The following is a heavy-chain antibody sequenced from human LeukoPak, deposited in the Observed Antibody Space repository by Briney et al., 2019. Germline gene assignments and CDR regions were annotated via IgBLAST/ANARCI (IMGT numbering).Heavy chain of an antibody. D-gene: IGHD1-26*01. CDR3: AKGTGRYWTFFDT. Sequence: GRSLRFSCAASGFMFDDFAMHWVRQAPGKGLEWVSGISWNSGSIDYAVSVKGRFTISRDNAKNSLFLQMNSLRPEDTAFYYCAKGTGRYWTFFDTWGQGTLVTVSS. CDR1: GFMFDDFA. CDR2: ISWNSGSI. J-gene: IGHJ4*02. V-gene: IGHV3-9*01.